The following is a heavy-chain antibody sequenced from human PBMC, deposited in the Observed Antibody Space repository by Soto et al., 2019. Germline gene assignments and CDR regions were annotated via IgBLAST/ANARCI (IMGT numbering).Heavy chain of an antibody. CDR3: ARDRPVAGTVFDY. D-gene: IGHD6-19*01. CDR2: INHSGST. V-gene: IGHV4-34*01. J-gene: IGHJ4*02. Sequence: SETLSLTCAVYGGSFSGYYWSWIRQPPGEGLEWIGEINHSGSTNYNPSLKSRVTISVDKSKNQFSLKLKSVTAADTAVYYCARDRPVAGTVFDYWGQGTLVTVSS. CDR1: GGSFSGYY.